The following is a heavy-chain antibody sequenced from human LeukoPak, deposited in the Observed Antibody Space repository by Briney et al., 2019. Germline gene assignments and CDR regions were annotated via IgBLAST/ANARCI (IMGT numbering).Heavy chain of an antibody. Sequence: GGSLRLSCAASGFTCSSYWMSWVRQAPGKGLEGVANIRQDGSEKYYVDSVKGRFTISRDNAKNSLYLQMNSLKAEDTAVYYCAREGRPNAFDIWGQGTMVTVSS. V-gene: IGHV3-7*01. CDR2: IRQDGSEK. CDR1: GFTCSSYW. CDR3: AREGRPNAFDI. J-gene: IGHJ3*02.